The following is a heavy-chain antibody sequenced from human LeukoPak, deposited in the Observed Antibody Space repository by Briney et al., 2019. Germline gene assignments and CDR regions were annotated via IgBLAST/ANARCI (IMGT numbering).Heavy chain of an antibody. D-gene: IGHD3-22*01. V-gene: IGHV3-21*04. CDR1: GFPFSSYS. CDR2: ISSSSSYI. J-gene: IGHJ3*02. Sequence: GSLRLSCAASGFPFSSYSMNWVRPAPGKGLEWVSSISSSSSYIYYADSVKGRFTNCRDNAKNSLYLQMNSLRAEDTAVYYGARAITMTPWSPADAVDIWGQGTMVTVSS. CDR3: ARAITMTPWSPADAVDI.